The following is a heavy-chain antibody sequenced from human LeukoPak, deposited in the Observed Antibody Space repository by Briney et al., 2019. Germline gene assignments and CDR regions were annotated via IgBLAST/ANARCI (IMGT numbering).Heavy chain of an antibody. CDR2: IYSGGST. D-gene: IGHD4-23*01. Sequence: PGRSLRLSCAASGFTFSSYGMHWVRQAPGKGLEWVSVIYSGGSTYYADSVKGRFTISRDNSKNTLYLQMNSLRAEDTAVYYCARVSSSGISFDYWGQGTLVAVSS. CDR1: GFTFSSYG. V-gene: IGHV3-66*01. CDR3: ARVSSSGISFDY. J-gene: IGHJ4*02.